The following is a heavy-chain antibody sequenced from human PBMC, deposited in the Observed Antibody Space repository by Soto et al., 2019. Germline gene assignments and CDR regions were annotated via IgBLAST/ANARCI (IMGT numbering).Heavy chain of an antibody. V-gene: IGHV3-13*01. D-gene: IGHD2-15*01. CDR3: ARGSCSGGSCYGYYFDY. J-gene: IGHJ4*02. Sequence: GGSLRLSCAASGFTFSSYDMHWVRQATGKGLEWVSAIGTAGDTYYPGSVKGRFTISRENAKNSLYLQMNSLRAEDTAVYYCARGSCSGGSCYGYYFDYWGQGTLVTVSS. CDR1: GFTFSSYD. CDR2: IGTAGDT.